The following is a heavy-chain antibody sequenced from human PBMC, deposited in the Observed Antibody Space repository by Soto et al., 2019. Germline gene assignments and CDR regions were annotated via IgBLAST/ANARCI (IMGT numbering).Heavy chain of an antibody. V-gene: IGHV4-59*01. CDR3: ARDRRDYGDYVGRFDY. CDR2: IYYSGST. CDR1: GGSISSYY. J-gene: IGHJ4*02. D-gene: IGHD4-17*01. Sequence: QVQLQESGPGLVKPSETLSLTCTVSGGSISSYYWSWIRQPPGKGLEWIGYIYYSGSTNYNPSLKSRVTISVDTSKNQFSLKLSSVTAADTAVYYCARDRRDYGDYVGRFDYWGQGTLVTVSS.